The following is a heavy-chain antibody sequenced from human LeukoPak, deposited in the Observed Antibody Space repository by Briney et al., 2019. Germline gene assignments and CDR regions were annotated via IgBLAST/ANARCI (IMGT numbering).Heavy chain of an antibody. CDR3: ARGGVTSRYDAFDI. J-gene: IGHJ3*02. V-gene: IGHV1-46*01. Sequence: ASVKVSCKASGGTFSSYAISWVRQAPGQGLEWMGIISPSAGSTSYAQNFQGRVTMTRDTSTSTVYMQLRSLRSEDTAVYYCARGGVTSRYDAFDIWGQGTMVTVSS. CDR2: ISPSAGST. D-gene: IGHD2-21*02. CDR1: GGTFSSYA.